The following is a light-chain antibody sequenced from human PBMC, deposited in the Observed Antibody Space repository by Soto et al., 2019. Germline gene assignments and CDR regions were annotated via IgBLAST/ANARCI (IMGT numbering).Light chain of an antibody. CDR1: QSVSNN. Sequence: EIVMTQSPATLSVSPGERVTLSCRASQSVSNNLAWYQQKPGQAPRLLIYSASTRATGIPVRFSGSGSGTEFTLTISSLQSEDFAVYYCQQYNNWPPWTFDQGTKVEIK. J-gene: IGKJ1*01. CDR3: QQYNNWPPWT. V-gene: IGKV3-15*01. CDR2: SAS.